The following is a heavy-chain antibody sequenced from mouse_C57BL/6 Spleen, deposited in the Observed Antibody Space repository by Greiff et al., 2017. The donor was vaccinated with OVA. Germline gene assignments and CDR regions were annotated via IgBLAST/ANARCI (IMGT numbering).Heavy chain of an antibody. J-gene: IGHJ2*01. D-gene: IGHD2-2*01. CDR3: ARGGTGYAFDY. Sequence: QVQLKQPGAELVRPGSSVKLSCKASGYTFTSYWMHWVKQRPIQGLEWIGNIDPSDSETHYNQKFKDKATLTVDKSSSTAYMQLSSLTSEDSAVYYCARGGTGYAFDYWGQGTTLTVSS. CDR1: GYTFTSYW. V-gene: IGHV1-52*01. CDR2: IDPSDSET.